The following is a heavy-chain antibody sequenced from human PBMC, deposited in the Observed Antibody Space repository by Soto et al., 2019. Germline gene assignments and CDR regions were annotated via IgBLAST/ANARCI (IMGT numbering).Heavy chain of an antibody. J-gene: IGHJ6*03. D-gene: IGHD2-21*01. V-gene: IGHV4-59*01. CDR2: IYYSGST. CDR3: ARDLHIVREVRRRYYMDF. CDR1: GGSISSYY. Sequence: PETLSLTCTVSGGSISSYYCSWIRQPPGKGLEWIGYIYYSGSTNYNPSLKSRVTISVDTSKNQFSLKLSSVTAADTAVYYCARDLHIVREVRRRYYMDFWGQGTT.